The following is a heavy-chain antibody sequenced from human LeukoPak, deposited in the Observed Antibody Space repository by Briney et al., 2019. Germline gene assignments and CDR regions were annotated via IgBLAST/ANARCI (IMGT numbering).Heavy chain of an antibody. Sequence: GGSLRLSCAASGFTFSNYPMSSVRQAPGMGLEWVSGISGSGDSTENADSVKGRFTISRDSSKNTLYLQMDSLRAEDTGVYYCARSNQADDYWGQGTLVSVSS. V-gene: IGHV3-23*01. CDR1: GFTFSNYP. J-gene: IGHJ4*02. CDR2: ISGSGDST. D-gene: IGHD1-14*01. CDR3: ARSNQADDY.